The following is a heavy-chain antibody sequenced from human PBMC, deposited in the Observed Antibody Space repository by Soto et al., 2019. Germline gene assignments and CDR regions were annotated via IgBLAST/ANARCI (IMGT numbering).Heavy chain of an antibody. V-gene: IGHV4-34*01. D-gene: IGHD1-26*01. Sequence: SETLSLTCTVSGGSFSGYYWSWIRQPPGKGLEWIGEINHSGSTNYNPSLKSRVTISVDTSKNQFSPKLSSVTAADTAVYYCASSGHQGDFDYWGQGTLVTVSS. CDR1: GGSFSGYY. CDR3: ASSGHQGDFDY. J-gene: IGHJ4*02. CDR2: INHSGST.